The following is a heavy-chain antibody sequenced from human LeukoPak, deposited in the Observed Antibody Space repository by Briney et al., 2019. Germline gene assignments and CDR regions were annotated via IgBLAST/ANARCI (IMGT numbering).Heavy chain of an antibody. Sequence: GGSLRLSCAASGFTFSSYAMSWVRQAPGKGLEWVANIKQDGSEKHYVDSVKGRFTISRDNAKNSLYLQMNSLRVEDTAVYYCARDVFDYWGQGTLVTVSS. J-gene: IGHJ4*02. CDR3: ARDVFDY. V-gene: IGHV3-7*04. CDR1: GFTFSSYA. CDR2: IKQDGSEK.